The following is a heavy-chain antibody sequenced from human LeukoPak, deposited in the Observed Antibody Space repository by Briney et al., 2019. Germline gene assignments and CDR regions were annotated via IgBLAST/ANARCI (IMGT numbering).Heavy chain of an antibody. V-gene: IGHV2-5*02. CDR1: RFLLTSRPLG. J-gene: IGHJ4*02. D-gene: IGHD2-21*02. CDR3: AHRRDYNGDWDGGLFDF. Sequence: SGPTLAKPTQTLTLTCSFSRFLLTSRPLGVGWIGKTQGKALEWLGLAYWDDNNRYRPSLKSRVTVTKNTTKNQVVLTMTNMNPVNTGTYYCAHRRDYNGDWDGGLFDFWGQGTRVTVSS. CDR2: AYWDDNN.